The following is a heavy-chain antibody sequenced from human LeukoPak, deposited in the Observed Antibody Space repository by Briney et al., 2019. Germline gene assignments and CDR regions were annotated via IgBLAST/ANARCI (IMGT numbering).Heavy chain of an antibody. D-gene: IGHD6-19*01. Sequence: PGGSLRLSCAASGFTFSSYAMSWVRQAPGKGLEWVSAISGSGGSTYYADSVKGRFTISRGNSKNTLYLQMNSLRAEDTAVYYCAKSTSGWYGQGNYWGQGTLVTVSS. V-gene: IGHV3-23*01. CDR1: GFTFSSYA. CDR3: AKSTSGWYGQGNY. J-gene: IGHJ4*02. CDR2: ISGSGGST.